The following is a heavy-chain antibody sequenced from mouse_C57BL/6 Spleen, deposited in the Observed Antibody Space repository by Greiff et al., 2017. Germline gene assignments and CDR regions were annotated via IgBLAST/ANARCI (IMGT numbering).Heavy chain of an antibody. CDR3: TSGNYYGSSAFAY. J-gene: IGHJ3*01. Sequence: QVQLQQSGPELVRPGASVTLSCKASGYTFTDYEMHWVKQTPVHGLEWIGAIDPETGGTAYNQKFKGKAILTADKSSSTAYMELRSLTSEDSAVCYCTSGNYYGSSAFAYWGQGTLVTVSA. V-gene: IGHV1-15*01. CDR2: IDPETGGT. CDR1: GYTFTDYE. D-gene: IGHD1-1*01.